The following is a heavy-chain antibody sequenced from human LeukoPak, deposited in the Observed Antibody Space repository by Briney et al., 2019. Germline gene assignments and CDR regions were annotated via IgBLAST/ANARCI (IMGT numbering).Heavy chain of an antibody. Sequence: PGGSLRLSCAATGSTFDDYAMHWVRQAPGKGLEWVSGISWNSGSIGYADSVKGRFTISRDNAKNSLYLQMNSLRAEDTALYYCAKGVVPAATDDAFDIWGQGTMVTVSS. CDR3: AKGVVPAATDDAFDI. CDR2: ISWNSGSI. J-gene: IGHJ3*02. D-gene: IGHD2-2*01. CDR1: GSTFDDYA. V-gene: IGHV3-9*01.